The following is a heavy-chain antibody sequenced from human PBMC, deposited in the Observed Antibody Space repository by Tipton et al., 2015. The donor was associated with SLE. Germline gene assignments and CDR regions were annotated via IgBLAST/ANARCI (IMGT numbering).Heavy chain of an antibody. CDR2: IYPGDSDT. CDR1: GYSFTSYW. V-gene: IGHV5-51*03. J-gene: IGHJ5*02. Sequence: QLVQSGAEVKKPGESLKISCKGSGYSFTSYWIGWVRQMPGKGLEWMGIIYPGDSDTRYSPSFQGQVTISADKSISTAYLQWSSLKASDTAMYYCARVGYCSSTSRSYNWFGPWGQGTLVTVSS. D-gene: IGHD2-2*01. CDR3: ARVGYCSSTSRSYNWFGP.